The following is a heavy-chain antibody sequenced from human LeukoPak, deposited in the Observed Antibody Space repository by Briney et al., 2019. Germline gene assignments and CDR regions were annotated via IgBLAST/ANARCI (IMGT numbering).Heavy chain of an antibody. V-gene: IGHV4-59*01. CDR1: GGSISSYY. D-gene: IGHD6-6*01. CDR2: IYYSGST. J-gene: IGHJ3*02. CDR3: ATIAARLDAFDI. Sequence: SETLSLTCTASGGSISSYYWSWIRQPPGKGLEWIGYIYYSGSTNYNPSLKSRVTISVDTSKNQFSLKLSSVTAADTAVYYCATIAARLDAFDIWGQGTMVTVSS.